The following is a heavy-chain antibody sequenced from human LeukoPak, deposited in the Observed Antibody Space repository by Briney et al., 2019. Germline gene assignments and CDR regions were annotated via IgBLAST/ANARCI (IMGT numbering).Heavy chain of an antibody. CDR2: IYSGCSI. Sequence: PGGSLRLPSAVSGFTVSSNYMTWVCQAPGTGLEGVSVIYSGCSIYYADSVKGRFTISRDISKNTVDLQLNSLRAEDTAVYYCASGKETSMAQGYWGQGTLVTASS. V-gene: IGHV3-53*01. CDR1: GFTVSSNY. J-gene: IGHJ4*02. D-gene: IGHD5-18*01. CDR3: ASGKETSMAQGY.